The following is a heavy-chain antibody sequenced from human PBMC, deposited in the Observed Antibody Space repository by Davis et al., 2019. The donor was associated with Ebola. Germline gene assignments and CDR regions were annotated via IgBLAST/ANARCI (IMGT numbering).Heavy chain of an antibody. D-gene: IGHD3-10*01. V-gene: IGHV5-51*01. CDR3: ARQESLYGWIDH. J-gene: IGHJ4*02. CDR1: GYSLTSYW. CDR2: IYAGDSDT. Sequence: GESLKISCKGSGYSLTSYWIAWVRQTPGKGLEWMGVIYAGDSDTRYSPSFEGQVTMSVDRSIPTAYLQWSTLKASDTATYYCARQESLYGWIDHWGQGTLVTVSS.